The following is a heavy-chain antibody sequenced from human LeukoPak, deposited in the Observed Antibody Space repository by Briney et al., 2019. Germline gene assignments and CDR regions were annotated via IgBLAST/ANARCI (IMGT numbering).Heavy chain of an antibody. J-gene: IGHJ4*02. CDR3: AKVKAFSSGWYYFDP. Sequence: GGSLRLSCAASGFTFSTYAMSWVRQAPGKGLEWVSAISGSGGSTYYGDSVKGRFTISRDNSKNTLYLQMNSLRVEDTAAYYCAKVKAFSSGWYYFDPWGQGTLVTVSS. CDR1: GFTFSTYA. V-gene: IGHV3-23*01. CDR2: ISGSGGST. D-gene: IGHD6-19*01.